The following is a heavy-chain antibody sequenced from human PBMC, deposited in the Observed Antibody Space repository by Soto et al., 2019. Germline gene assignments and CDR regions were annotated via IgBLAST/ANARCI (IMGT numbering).Heavy chain of an antibody. J-gene: IGHJ5*02. V-gene: IGHV1-24*01. CDR1: GYTLSQLS. Sequence: ASVQVSCKVSGYTLSQLSMHWVRQAPGKGHEWMGGIDPEDGSIIHPQKFQGRVTLTEDTSTDTAYMELSSLSSDDTAIYYCVGVGTMSGESWTGWFYPFDPCGQGPLVTLAS. CDR3: VGVGTMSGESWTGWFYPFDP. D-gene: IGHD7-27*01. CDR2: IDPEDGSI.